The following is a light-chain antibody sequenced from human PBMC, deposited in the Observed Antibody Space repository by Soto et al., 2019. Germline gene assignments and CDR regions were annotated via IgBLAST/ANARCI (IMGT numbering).Light chain of an antibody. J-gene: IGLJ2*01. Sequence: QSALTQPPSASGSPGQSVTISCTGTSREVGGYKFVSWYQHHLGKVPKLLIYEVDKRPSGVPDRFSGSKSGNTASLTVSGLQAEDEADYYCTSYASSGTFVFGGGTKLTVL. CDR2: EVD. CDR3: TSYASSGTFV. CDR1: SREVGGYKF. V-gene: IGLV2-8*01.